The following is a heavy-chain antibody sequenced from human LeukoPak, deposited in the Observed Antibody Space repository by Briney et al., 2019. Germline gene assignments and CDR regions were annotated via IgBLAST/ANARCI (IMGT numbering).Heavy chain of an antibody. J-gene: IGHJ4*02. CDR1: GLTLSSYE. V-gene: IGHV3-48*03. CDR3: ARGFSSGWYNLDY. CDR2: ISSSGSTI. D-gene: IGHD6-19*01. Sequence: PGGSLRLSCAASGLTLSSYEMNWVRQAPGKGLEWVSYISSSGSTIYYADSVKGRFTISRDNAKNSLYLQMNSLRAEDTAVYYCARGFSSGWYNLDYWGQGTLVTVSS.